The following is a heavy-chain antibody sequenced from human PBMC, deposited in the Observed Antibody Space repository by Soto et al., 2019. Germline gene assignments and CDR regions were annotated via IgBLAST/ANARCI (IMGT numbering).Heavy chain of an antibody. V-gene: IGHV4-31*03. CDR2: IYVTGAV. CDR1: GSALNSGNYY. D-gene: IGHD2-21*01. CDR3: ARLRIATNNYKWFDP. J-gene: IGHJ5*02. Sequence: SETLSLTCRVSGSALNSGNYYWSWIRQVPGKGLEWIGHIYVTGAVDYNPSLRDRITISQDTSERQFSLNLRLVTAADTAVYYCARLRIATNNYKWFDPWGQGTLVTVSS.